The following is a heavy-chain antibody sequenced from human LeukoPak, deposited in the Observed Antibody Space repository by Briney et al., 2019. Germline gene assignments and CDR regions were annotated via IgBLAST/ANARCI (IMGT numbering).Heavy chain of an antibody. D-gene: IGHD1-26*01. CDR3: ARALVGATDAFDI. CDR1: GGSFSGYY. J-gene: IGHJ3*02. V-gene: IGHV4-34*01. CDR2: INHSGST. Sequence: SETLSLTCAVYGGSFSGYYWSWIRQPPGKGLEWIGEINHSGSTNYNPSLKSRVTISVDTSKNQFSLKLSSVTAADTAVYYCARALVGATDAFDIWGQGTMVTVSS.